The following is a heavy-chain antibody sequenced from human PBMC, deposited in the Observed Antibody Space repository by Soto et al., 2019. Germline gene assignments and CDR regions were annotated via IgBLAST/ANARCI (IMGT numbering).Heavy chain of an antibody. Sequence: QVQLVESGGGVVQPGRSLRLSCAASGFTFSSYGMHWVRQAPGKGLEWVAVISYDGSNKYYADSVKGRFTISRDNSKNTLYLQMNSLRAEDTAVYYCAKMQVWFGELISSYGMDVWGQGTRVTVSS. CDR1: GFTFSSYG. CDR3: AKMQVWFGELISSYGMDV. CDR2: ISYDGSNK. J-gene: IGHJ6*02. D-gene: IGHD3-10*01. V-gene: IGHV3-30*18.